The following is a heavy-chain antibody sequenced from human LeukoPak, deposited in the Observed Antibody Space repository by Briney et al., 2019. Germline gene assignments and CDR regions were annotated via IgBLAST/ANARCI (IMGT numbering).Heavy chain of an antibody. CDR2: TYYNGNT. CDR1: GGSIGGHTFY. D-gene: IGHD6-19*01. Sequence: SETLSLTCNVSGGSIGGHTFYWDWIRQPPGKGLEWIATTYYNGNTFYNPSLKSRVAISIDMSKSQFSLHLSSVTAADTAIYYCARLTALAGHRGAFDIWGPGTMVTVSS. CDR3: ARLTALAGHRGAFDI. V-gene: IGHV4-39*01. J-gene: IGHJ3*02.